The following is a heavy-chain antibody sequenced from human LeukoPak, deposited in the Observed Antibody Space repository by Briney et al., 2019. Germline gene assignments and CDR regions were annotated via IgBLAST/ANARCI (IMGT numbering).Heavy chain of an antibody. Sequence: SVKVSWKASGGTFSSYTISWVRQAPGQGLEWMGRSIPILGIANYAQKSQGRVTITADKSTSTAYMELSSLRSEDTAVYYCARKLGDYKTGDYYYGMDVWGQGTTVTVSS. CDR3: ARKLGDYKTGDYYYGMDV. D-gene: IGHD4-17*01. V-gene: IGHV1-69*02. CDR2: SIPILGIA. CDR1: GGTFSSYT. J-gene: IGHJ6*02.